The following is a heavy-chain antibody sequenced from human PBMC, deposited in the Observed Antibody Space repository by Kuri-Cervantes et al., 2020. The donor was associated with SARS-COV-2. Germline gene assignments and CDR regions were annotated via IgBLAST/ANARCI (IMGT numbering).Heavy chain of an antibody. J-gene: IGHJ5*01. CDR2: IKPNSGGT. Sequence: AAVQDSSCAAADGRTGYYVHWVRQAHGQGLEWMGWIKPNSGGTNYVQKLPGRVTMTMDKSISTAYMELRRLRSEDTAMYYCARVESNSGWDMISGPPGWFDCWGQGTLVTVSS. D-gene: IGHD6-19*01. V-gene: IGHV1-2*02. CDR3: ARVESNSGWDMISGPPGWFDC. CDR1: ADGRTGYY.